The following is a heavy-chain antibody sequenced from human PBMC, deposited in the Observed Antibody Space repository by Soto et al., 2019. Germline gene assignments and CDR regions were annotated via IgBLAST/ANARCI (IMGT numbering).Heavy chain of an antibody. J-gene: IGHJ4*02. CDR3: ARVPRSSGWYDY. CDR2: IYYSGST. Sequence: PSETLSLTCTVSGGSVSSGSYYWSWIRQPPGKGLEWIGYIYYSGSTNYNPSLKSRVTISVDTSKNQFSLKLSSVTAADTAVYYCARVPRSSGWYDYWGQGTLVTVSS. D-gene: IGHD6-19*01. CDR1: GGSVSSGSYY. V-gene: IGHV4-61*01.